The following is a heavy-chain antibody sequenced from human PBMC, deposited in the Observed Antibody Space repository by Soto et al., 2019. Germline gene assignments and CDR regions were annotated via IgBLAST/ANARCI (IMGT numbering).Heavy chain of an antibody. CDR1: GGSISSSGYY. Sequence: SETLSLTCTVSGGSISSSGYYWGLIRQPPGKGLEWIGTIYYSGSTYYNPSLKSRLIISVDTSKSQFSLKLSSVTAADTAVYYCACGASIAAAGSGCWFDPWGQGTLVTVSS. J-gene: IGHJ5*02. CDR3: ACGASIAAAGSGCWFDP. D-gene: IGHD6-13*01. V-gene: IGHV4-39*07. CDR2: IYYSGST.